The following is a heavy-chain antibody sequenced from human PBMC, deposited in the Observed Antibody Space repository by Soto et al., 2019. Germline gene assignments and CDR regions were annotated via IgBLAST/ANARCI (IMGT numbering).Heavy chain of an antibody. V-gene: IGHV1-8*01. J-gene: IGHJ6*02. Sequence: GASVKVSCKASGYTFTSYDINWVRQATGQGLEWMGWMNPNSGNTDYAQKFQGRVTMTRNTSISTAYMELSSLRSEDTAVYYCARRGLSSSSNFRYYYYGMDVWGQGTTVT. CDR2: MNPNSGNT. D-gene: IGHD6-6*01. CDR1: GYTFTSYD. CDR3: ARRGLSSSSNFRYYYYGMDV.